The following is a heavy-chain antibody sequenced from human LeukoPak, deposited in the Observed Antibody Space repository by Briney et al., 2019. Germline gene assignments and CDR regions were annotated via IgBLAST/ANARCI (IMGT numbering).Heavy chain of an antibody. CDR2: IIPIFGTA. CDR1: GGTFSGYA. J-gene: IGHJ4*02. D-gene: IGHD4-17*01. CDR3: ARGGYGDYKFLFDY. Sequence: GASVKVSCKASGGTFSGYAISWVRQAPGQGLEWMGGIIPIFGTANYAQKFQGRVTITTDESTSTAYMELSSLRSEDTAVYYCARGGYGDYKFLFDYWGQGTLVTVSS. V-gene: IGHV1-69*05.